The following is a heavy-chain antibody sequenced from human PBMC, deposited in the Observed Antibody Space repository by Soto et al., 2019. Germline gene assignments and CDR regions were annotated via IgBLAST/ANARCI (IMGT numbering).Heavy chain of an antibody. CDR3: ARDRAFDM. CDR2: IYFRGST. J-gene: IGHJ3*02. Sequence: PSEALSLTCTVSGGSISSYYWNWIRQPPGKGLEWIGYIYFRGSTNYNPSLKSRVTISVDTSKNQFSLKLSSVIAADTAVYYCARDRAFDMWGQGTRVTVSS. V-gene: IGHV4-59*01. CDR1: GGSISSYY.